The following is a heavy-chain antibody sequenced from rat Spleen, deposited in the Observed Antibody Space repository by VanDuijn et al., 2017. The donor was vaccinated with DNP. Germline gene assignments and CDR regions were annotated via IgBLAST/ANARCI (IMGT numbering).Heavy chain of an antibody. CDR3: AKWTRYFDY. CDR1: GYSITSDY. CDR2: ISYSGST. J-gene: IGHJ2*01. Sequence: EVQLQESGSGLVKPSQSLSLTCSVTGYSITSDYWGWIRKFPGNKLEYIGHISYSGSTNYNPSLKSRLSITRDTSKNHFLLHLNSVTTEDTATYYCAKWTRYFDYWGQGIMVTVSS. D-gene: IGHD1-7*01. V-gene: IGHV3-1*01.